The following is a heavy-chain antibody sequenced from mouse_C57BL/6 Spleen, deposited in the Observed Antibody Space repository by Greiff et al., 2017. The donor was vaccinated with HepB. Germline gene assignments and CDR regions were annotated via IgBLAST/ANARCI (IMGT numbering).Heavy chain of an antibody. CDR1: GYTFTSYW. D-gene: IGHD2-5*01. CDR3: ASGGSNYYFDD. J-gene: IGHJ2*01. V-gene: IGHV1-52*01. CDR2: IDPSDSET. Sequence: VQLQQPGAELVRPGSSVKLSCKASGYTFTSYWMHWVKQRPIQGLEWIGNIDPSDSETHYNQKFKDKATLTVDKSSSTAYMQLSSLTSEDSAVYYCASGGSNYYFDDWGQGTTLTVSA.